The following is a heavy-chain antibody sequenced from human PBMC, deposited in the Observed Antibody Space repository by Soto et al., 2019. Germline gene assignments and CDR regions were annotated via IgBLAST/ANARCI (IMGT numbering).Heavy chain of an antibody. D-gene: IGHD3-9*01. J-gene: IGHJ4*02. V-gene: IGHV4-39*06. CDR2: IYHRGAT. CDR3: TTGVYYDILTGYRNVAY. CDR1: GGSISSGDYY. Sequence: SETLSLTCTVSGGSISSGDYYWSWIRQAPGKGLEWIGSIYHRGATYYAPSLKTRATISLDTSNNQFTLRLTSVTVADTAVYYCTTGVYYDILTGYRNVAYWGQGTLVTVSS.